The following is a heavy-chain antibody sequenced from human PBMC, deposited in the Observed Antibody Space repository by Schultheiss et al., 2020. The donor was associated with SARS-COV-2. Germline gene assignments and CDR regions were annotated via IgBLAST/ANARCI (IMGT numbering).Heavy chain of an antibody. V-gene: IGHV1-18*01. CDR3: ARPYYYDSSGYYDPYYFDY. CDR2: ISAYNGNT. D-gene: IGHD3-22*01. Sequence: ASVKVSCKASGYTFTSYGISWVRQAPGQGLEWMGWISAYNGNTNYAQKLQGRVTMTTDTSTSTAYMELRSLRSDDTAVYYCARPYYYDSSGYYDPYYFDYWGQGTLVTVSS. J-gene: IGHJ4*02. CDR1: GYTFTSYG.